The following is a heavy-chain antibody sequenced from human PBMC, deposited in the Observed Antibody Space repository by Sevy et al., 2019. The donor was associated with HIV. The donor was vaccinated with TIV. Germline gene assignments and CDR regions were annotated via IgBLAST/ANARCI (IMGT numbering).Heavy chain of an antibody. CDR1: GFTFDDYT. V-gene: IGHV3-43*01. J-gene: IGHJ6*02. Sequence: GGSLRLSCAASGFTFDDYTMHWVRQAPGKGLEWVSLISWDGGSTYYADSVKGGFTISRDNSKNSLYLQMNSLRTEDTALYYCAKDSGGSYYYYGMDVWGQGTTVTVSS. CDR3: AKDSGGSYYYYGMDV. CDR2: ISWDGGST. D-gene: IGHD5-12*01.